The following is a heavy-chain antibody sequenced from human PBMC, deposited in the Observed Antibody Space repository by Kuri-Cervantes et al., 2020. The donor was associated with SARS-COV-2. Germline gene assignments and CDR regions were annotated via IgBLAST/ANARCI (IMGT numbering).Heavy chain of an antibody. CDR1: GDTFTSYY. CDR3: ESADIVVVVAAGGAFDI. Sequence: ASVKVSCKASGDTFTSYYMHWVRQAPGQGLEWMGIINPSCGSTSNAQKFQGRVTMTMDTSTRTVYMELGSLRSEDTDVYYCESADIVVVVAAGGAFDIWGQGTMVTVSS. D-gene: IGHD2-15*01. CDR2: INPSCGST. J-gene: IGHJ3*02. V-gene: IGHV1-46*01.